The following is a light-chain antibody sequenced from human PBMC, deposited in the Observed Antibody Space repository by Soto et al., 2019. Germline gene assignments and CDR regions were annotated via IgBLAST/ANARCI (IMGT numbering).Light chain of an antibody. CDR2: TTS. CDR1: QSIRSY. J-gene: IGKJ1*01. CDR3: QQGFSRPRT. Sequence: DIQMTQSPSSLSASVGDRVTITCRASQSIRSYLNWYQQKPGKALKLLIYTTSNLQSGVPSRFSGSGSGTDFTLAITNLQPEDFATYFCQQGFSRPRTFGQGTTVEIK. V-gene: IGKV1-39*01.